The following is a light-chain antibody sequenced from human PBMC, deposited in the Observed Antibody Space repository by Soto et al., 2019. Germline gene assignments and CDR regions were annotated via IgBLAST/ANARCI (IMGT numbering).Light chain of an antibody. CDR2: AAS. J-gene: IGKJ1*01. CDR3: QQTYISPWT. CDR1: QRVDRY. V-gene: IGKV1-39*01. Sequence: DIQMTQSPSSLSAFVGDRVTITCRASQRVDRYLNWYQQKPGRAPSLLIYAASSLQSGVPSRFSGSGSGADFTLTISSLQPEDFATYFCQQTYISPWTFGQGTKVDIK.